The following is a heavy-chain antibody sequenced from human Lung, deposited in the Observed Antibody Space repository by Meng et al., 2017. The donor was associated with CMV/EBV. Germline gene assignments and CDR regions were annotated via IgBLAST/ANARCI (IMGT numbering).Heavy chain of an antibody. CDR2: ISSSSSTI. Sequence: ESXKISCAASGFTFSSYSMNWVRQAPGKGLEWVSYISSSSSTIYYADSVKGRFTISRDNAKNSLYLQMNSLRAEDTAVYYCARWVSGDYWGQGTLVTVSS. J-gene: IGHJ4*02. D-gene: IGHD1-14*01. V-gene: IGHV3-48*04. CDR1: GFTFSSYS. CDR3: ARWVSGDY.